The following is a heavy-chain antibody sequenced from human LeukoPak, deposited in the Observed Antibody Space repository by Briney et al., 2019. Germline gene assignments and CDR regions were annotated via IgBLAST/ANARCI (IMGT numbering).Heavy chain of an antibody. Sequence: GGSLRLSCAASGFTVSSNYMSRVRQAPGKGLVWVSRINGDGSSTSYADSVKGRFTISRDNAKNTLYLQVHNLRAEDTAVYYCATDVSYKLNNWGQGTLVTVSS. CDR2: INGDGSST. CDR3: ATDVSYKLNN. V-gene: IGHV3-74*01. J-gene: IGHJ4*02. CDR1: GFTVSSNY. D-gene: IGHD3-10*01.